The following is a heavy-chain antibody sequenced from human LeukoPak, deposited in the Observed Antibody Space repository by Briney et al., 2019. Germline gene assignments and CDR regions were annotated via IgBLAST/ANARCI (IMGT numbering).Heavy chain of an antibody. Sequence: PGGSLRLSCAASGFTFSNSEMYWVRQAPGKRLEWISYISSSGNTIYYADSVKGRFTISRDNSKNTLYLQMNRLRPEDTAVYYCARGTVTAPDYWGQGTLVTVSS. CDR1: GFTFSNSE. CDR3: ARGTVTAPDY. V-gene: IGHV3-48*03. J-gene: IGHJ4*02. D-gene: IGHD2-21*02. CDR2: ISSSGNTI.